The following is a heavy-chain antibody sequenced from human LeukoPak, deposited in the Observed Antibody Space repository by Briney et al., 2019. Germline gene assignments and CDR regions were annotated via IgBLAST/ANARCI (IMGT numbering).Heavy chain of an antibody. D-gene: IGHD1-26*01. CDR2: IWYDGSDR. CDR3: AKCAGATHWYFDL. V-gene: IGHV3-33*03. Sequence: GGSLRLSCAACGFTFRTYGMSWVRQAPGKGLQWVASIWYDGSDRLYTDSVKGRFTISRDKPNNTVFLQMNSLRGDDTAVYYCAKCAGATHWYFDLWGRGTLVTVSS. CDR1: GFTFRTYG. J-gene: IGHJ2*01.